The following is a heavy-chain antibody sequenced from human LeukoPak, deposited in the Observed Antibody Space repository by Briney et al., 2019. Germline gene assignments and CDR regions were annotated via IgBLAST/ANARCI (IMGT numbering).Heavy chain of an antibody. V-gene: IGHV1-69*01. J-gene: IGHJ4*02. D-gene: IGHD5-18*01. CDR2: IIPIFGTA. CDR3: AMPTWIQLWLPWSY. Sequence: ASVKVSCKASGGTFSSYAISWVRQAPGQGLEWMGGIIPIFGTANYAQKFQGRVTITADESTSTAYMELSSLRSEDTAVYYCAMPTWIQLWLPWSYWGQGTLVTVSS. CDR1: GGTFSSYA.